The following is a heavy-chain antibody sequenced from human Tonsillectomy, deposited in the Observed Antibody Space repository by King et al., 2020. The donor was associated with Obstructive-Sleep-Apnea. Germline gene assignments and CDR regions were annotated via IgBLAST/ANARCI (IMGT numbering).Heavy chain of an antibody. D-gene: IGHD4-17*01. V-gene: IGHV3-30*04. Sequence: VQLVESGGGVVQPGRSLRLSCAASGFTFSTYEMHWVRQAPGKGLEWVAVISYDGSDKYYADSVKGRLTISRDNSKNTLSLQMNSLTTEDTAVFYCVTYGDYPGSSFDYWGQGTLVTVSS. CDR2: ISYDGSDK. CDR1: GFTFSTYE. CDR3: VTYGDYPGSSFDY. J-gene: IGHJ4*02.